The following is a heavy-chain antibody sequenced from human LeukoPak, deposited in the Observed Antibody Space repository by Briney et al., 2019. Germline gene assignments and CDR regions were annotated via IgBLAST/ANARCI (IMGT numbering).Heavy chain of an antibody. J-gene: IGHJ4*02. CDR1: GYSFTSYW. V-gene: IGHV5-51*01. Sequence: GESLKISCKGSGYSFTSYWIGWVRQMPGRGLEWMGIIYPGDSDTRYSPSFQGQVTISADKSISTAYLQWSSLKASDTAMYYCARRIVGATGALYFDYWGQGTLVTVSS. D-gene: IGHD1-26*01. CDR2: IYPGDSDT. CDR3: ARRIVGATGALYFDY.